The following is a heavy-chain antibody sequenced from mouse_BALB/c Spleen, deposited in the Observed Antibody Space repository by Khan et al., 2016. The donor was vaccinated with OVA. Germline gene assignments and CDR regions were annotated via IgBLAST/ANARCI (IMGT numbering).Heavy chain of an antibody. Sequence: VQLQQSGPDLVKPGASVKLSCKASGYSFTLYYMSWVKQSHGKSLEWIGRVNPNTDNINYNQEFKGKAILTVDTSSNTAYMALRSLTSEDSAVYFCARGYDFFASWGQGTLVTVSA. CDR1: GYSFTLYY. CDR3: ARGYDFFAS. J-gene: IGHJ3*01. CDR2: VNPNTDNI. V-gene: IGHV1-26*01. D-gene: IGHD2-2*01.